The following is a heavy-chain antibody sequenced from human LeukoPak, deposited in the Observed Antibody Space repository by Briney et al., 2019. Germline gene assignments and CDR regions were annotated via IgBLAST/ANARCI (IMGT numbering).Heavy chain of an antibody. CDR1: GGSISSYY. Sequence: SETLSLTCTVSGGSISSYYWGWIRQPPGKGLEWIGSIYYSGSTYYNPSLKSRVTISVDTSKNQFSLKLSSVTAADTAAYYCARERGLLYYYYYMDVWGKGTTVTVSS. CDR3: ARERGLLYYYYYMDV. V-gene: IGHV4-39*07. CDR2: IYYSGST. D-gene: IGHD2-21*01. J-gene: IGHJ6*03.